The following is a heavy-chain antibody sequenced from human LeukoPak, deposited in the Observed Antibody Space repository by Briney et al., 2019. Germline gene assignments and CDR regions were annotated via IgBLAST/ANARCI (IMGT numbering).Heavy chain of an antibody. Sequence: GGSLRLSCAASGFSVSNNFMSWVRQAPGKGLEWVSFIYSGGSTYYVDSVKGRFTISRDNSKNTLYLQMNSLRAEDTAVYYCARVVLYYDFWSAYFHDWGQGTLVTVSS. CDR1: GFSVSNNF. J-gene: IGHJ4*02. CDR3: ARVVLYYDFWSAYFHD. CDR2: IYSGGST. D-gene: IGHD3-3*01. V-gene: IGHV3-53*01.